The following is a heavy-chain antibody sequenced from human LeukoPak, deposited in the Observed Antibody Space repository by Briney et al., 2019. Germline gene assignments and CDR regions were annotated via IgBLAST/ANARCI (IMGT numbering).Heavy chain of an antibody. V-gene: IGHV4-39*01. CDR1: GGFISISSYY. D-gene: IGHD3-3*01. J-gene: IGHJ6*03. Sequence: SETLSLTCTVSGGFISISSYYWGWIRQPPGKGLEWIGSIYYSGSTYYNPSLKSRVTISVDTSKNQFSLKLSSVTAADTAVYYCASQLRFLEWLKDYMDVWGKGTTVTVSS. CDR2: IYYSGST. CDR3: ASQLRFLEWLKDYMDV.